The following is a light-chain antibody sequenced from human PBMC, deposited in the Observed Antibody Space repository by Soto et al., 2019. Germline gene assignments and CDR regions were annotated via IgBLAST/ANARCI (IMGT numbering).Light chain of an antibody. CDR3: QQYGSSPPCT. CDR1: QSVSSSY. CDR2: GAS. V-gene: IGKV3-20*01. Sequence: EIVLTQPPGTLSLSPGERATLSCRASQSVSSSYLAWYQQKPGQAPRLLIYGASSRATGIPDRFSGSGSGTDFTLTISRLEPEDFAVYYCQQYGSSPPCTFGQGTKVEIK. J-gene: IGKJ1*01.